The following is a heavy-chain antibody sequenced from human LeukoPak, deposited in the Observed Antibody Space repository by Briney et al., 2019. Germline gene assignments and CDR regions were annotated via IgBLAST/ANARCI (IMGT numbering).Heavy chain of an antibody. Sequence: GGSLRLSCAASGFTFSTYAMHWVRQAPGKGLVWVSRINTDGRTTNYADSVKGRFTISRDNAKNTLYLQMNSLRAEDTAVYYCARDITLTRGGRSDYWGHGTLVTVSA. D-gene: IGHD3-10*01. J-gene: IGHJ4*01. V-gene: IGHV3-74*01. CDR1: GFTFSTYA. CDR3: ARDITLTRGGRSDY. CDR2: INTDGRTT.